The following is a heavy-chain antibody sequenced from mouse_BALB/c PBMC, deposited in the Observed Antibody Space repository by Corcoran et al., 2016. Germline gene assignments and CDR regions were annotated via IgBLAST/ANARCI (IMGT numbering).Heavy chain of an antibody. CDR3: AREIFITTANGGVYAMDY. V-gene: IGHV8-12*01. Sequence: QVTLKESGPGILQPSQTLSLTCSFSGFSLSTSGMGVSWIRQPSGKGLEWLAHIYWDDDKRYNPSLKSRLTISKDTTRKQVFLKITSVDTADTATYYCAREIFITTANGGVYAMDYWGQGTSVTVSS. CDR1: GFSLSTSGMG. D-gene: IGHD1-2*01. CDR2: IYWDDDK. J-gene: IGHJ4*01.